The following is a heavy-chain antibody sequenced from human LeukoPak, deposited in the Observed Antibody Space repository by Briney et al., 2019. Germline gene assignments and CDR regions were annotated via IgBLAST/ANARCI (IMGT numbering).Heavy chain of an antibody. J-gene: IGHJ3*02. Sequence: GGSLRLSCAASGFTFSGYSMNWVRQAPGKGLEWVSSISSSSSYIYYADSVKGRFTISRDNAKNSLYLQMNSLRAEDTAVYYCAREIGSGSYYNPGAFDIWGQGTMVTVSS. CDR3: AREIGSGSYYNPGAFDI. CDR1: GFTFSGYS. CDR2: ISSSSSYI. D-gene: IGHD3-10*01. V-gene: IGHV3-21*01.